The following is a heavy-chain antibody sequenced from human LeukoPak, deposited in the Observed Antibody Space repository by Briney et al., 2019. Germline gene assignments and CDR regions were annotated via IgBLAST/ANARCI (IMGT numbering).Heavy chain of an antibody. CDR3: ARICSSTSCYGGGDY. D-gene: IGHD2-2*01. CDR2: INPNSGGT. J-gene: IGHJ4*02. V-gene: IGHV1-2*02. Sequence: ASVKVSCKASGYTFTGYYMHWVRQAPGQGLEWMGWINPNSGGTNYAQKFQGRVTMTRDTSISTAYMELSRLRSGDTAVYYCARICSSTSCYGGGDYWGQGTLVTVSS. CDR1: GYTFTGYY.